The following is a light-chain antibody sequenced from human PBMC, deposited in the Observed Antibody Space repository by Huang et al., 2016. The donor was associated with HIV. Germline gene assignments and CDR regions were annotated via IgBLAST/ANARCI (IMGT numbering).Light chain of an antibody. V-gene: IGKV4-1*01. CDR3: LQYNSVPQT. J-gene: IGKJ1*01. Sequence: DIVITQSPDSLAVSPGERATINCKSSQTVLYSINKKNYLAWFHQKPGRPPKLLIYWATTRESGVPDRFSGSGSGTDFTLTINNLQAEDVAVYFCLQYNSVPQTFGHGTKVEIK. CDR1: QTVLYSINKKNY. CDR2: WAT.